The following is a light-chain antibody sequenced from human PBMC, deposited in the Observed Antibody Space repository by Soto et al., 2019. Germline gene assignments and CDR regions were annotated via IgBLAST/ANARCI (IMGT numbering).Light chain of an antibody. CDR1: QSGISY. CDR2: DAS. V-gene: IGKV3-11*01. J-gene: IGKJ2*01. Sequence: EIVLTQSPATLSLSPGERATLSCRASQSGISYLAWYQQKPGQAPRLLLYDASTTTTGIPARFSGSGSGTDFTLTISSIEPEDFSVYYCHQRSNWPPDTLGQGTKLEIQ. CDR3: HQRSNWPPDT.